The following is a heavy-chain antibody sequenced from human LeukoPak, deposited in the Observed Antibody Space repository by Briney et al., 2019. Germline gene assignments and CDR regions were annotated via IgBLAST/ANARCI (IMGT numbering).Heavy chain of an antibody. CDR2: IYYSGST. D-gene: IGHD6-13*01. Sequence: SETLSLTCTVSGGSISSYYWSWIRQPPGKGLEWIGYIYYSGSTNYNPSLKSRVTISVDTSKNQFSLKLSSVTAADTAVYYCASAHGGAAAGNSDYWGQGTLVTVSS. J-gene: IGHJ4*02. CDR1: GGSISSYY. V-gene: IGHV4-59*01. CDR3: ASAHGGAAAGNSDY.